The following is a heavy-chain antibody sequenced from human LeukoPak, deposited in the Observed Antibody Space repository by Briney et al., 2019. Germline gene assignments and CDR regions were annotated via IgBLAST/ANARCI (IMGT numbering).Heavy chain of an antibody. CDR1: GGSISSSSYY. CDR2: ISYSGST. V-gene: IGHV4-61*01. J-gene: IGHJ4*02. D-gene: IGHD6-19*01. CDR3: ARENIAVAGRYYFDS. Sequence: SETLSLTCTVSGGSISSSSYYWNWIRQSPGKGLECIGYISYSGSTNYNPSLRSRVTMSLDTSKNQFSLKLSSVTTADTAVYYCARENIAVAGRYYFDSWGQGLLVTVSS.